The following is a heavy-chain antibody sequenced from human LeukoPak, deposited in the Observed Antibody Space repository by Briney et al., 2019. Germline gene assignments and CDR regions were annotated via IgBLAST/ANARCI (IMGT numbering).Heavy chain of an antibody. CDR2: IIYSGST. CDR3: ARLSYYGSTGYGVYYYYGMDV. Sequence: SETLSLTCTVSGGSISSYDWSWIRQPPGKALEWIGNIIYSGSTNYNPSLKSRVTMSVDTSKNQFSLKLSSVTAADTAVYYCARLSYYGSTGYGVYYYYGMDVWGQGTAVIVSS. J-gene: IGHJ6*02. V-gene: IGHV4-59*01. D-gene: IGHD3-22*01. CDR1: GGSISSYD.